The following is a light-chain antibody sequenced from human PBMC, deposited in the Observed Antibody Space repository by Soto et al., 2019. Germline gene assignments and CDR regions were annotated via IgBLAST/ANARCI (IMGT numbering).Light chain of an antibody. CDR2: GAS. CDR3: QQYGTSPLT. V-gene: IGKV3-20*01. J-gene: IGKJ4*01. CDR1: QSIGSSY. Sequence: EIVLTQSPGTLSLSPGERATLSCRASQSIGSSYLAWYQQKPGQAPRLLIYGASTRARGIPDRFSGSGSGTDFTLTISRLEPEDFALYFCQQYGTSPLTFGGGTKVEIK.